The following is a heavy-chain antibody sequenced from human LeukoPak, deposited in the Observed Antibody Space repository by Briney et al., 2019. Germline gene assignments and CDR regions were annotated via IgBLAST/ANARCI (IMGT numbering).Heavy chain of an antibody. D-gene: IGHD6-19*01. CDR2: MNPNSGNT. Sequence: GASVKVSCKASGYTFISYDINWVRQATGQGLEWMGYMNPNSGNTGYAQKFQGRVTMTRNTSIGTAYTELSSLRSEDTAVYFCARVPRTAVAIWGQGTMVTVSS. V-gene: IGHV1-8*01. CDR1: GYTFISYD. CDR3: ARVPRTAVAI. J-gene: IGHJ3*02.